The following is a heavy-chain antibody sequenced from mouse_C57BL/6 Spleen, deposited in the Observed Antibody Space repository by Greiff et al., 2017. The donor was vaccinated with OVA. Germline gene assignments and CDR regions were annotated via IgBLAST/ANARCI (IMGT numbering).Heavy chain of an antibody. Sequence: QVQLQQPGAELVRPGSSVKLSCKASGYTFTSYWMDWVKQRPGQGLEWIGNIYPSDSETHYNQKFKDKATLTVDKSSSTAYMQLSSLTSEDSAVYYCARRYYDYDGPYFDYWGQGTTLTVSS. V-gene: IGHV1-61*01. CDR3: ARRYYDYDGPYFDY. D-gene: IGHD2-4*01. CDR1: GYTFTSYW. CDR2: IYPSDSET. J-gene: IGHJ2*01.